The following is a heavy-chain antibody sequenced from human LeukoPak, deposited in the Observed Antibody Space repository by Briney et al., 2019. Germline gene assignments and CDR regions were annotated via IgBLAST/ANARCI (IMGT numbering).Heavy chain of an antibody. CDR1: GYSFTSYW. Sequence: GESLKISCKGSGYSFTSYWIGWVRQTPGKGLEWMGIIYPGDSDTRYSPSFQGQVTISADKSISTAYLQWSSLKASDTAMYYCARHGRGLGYCSGGRCFPLPTGIDYWGQGTLVTVSS. CDR3: ARHGRGLGYCSGGRCFPLPTGIDY. V-gene: IGHV5-51*01. CDR2: IYPGDSDT. D-gene: IGHD2-15*01. J-gene: IGHJ4*02.